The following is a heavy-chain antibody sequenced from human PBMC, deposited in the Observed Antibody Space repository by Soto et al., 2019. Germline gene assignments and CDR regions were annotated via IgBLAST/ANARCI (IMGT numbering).Heavy chain of an antibody. CDR1: GGTFSNYA. V-gene: IGHV1-69*12. CDR3: AREGRDIDVTWFDP. Sequence: QVQLVQSGAEVKKPGSSVKVSCKASGGTFSNYAISWVRQAPGQGLEWMGGIIVLFGTPNYAQKFHGRVTITADESTSTAYMELTSLRSEDTGVYYCAREGRDIDVTWFDPWGQGTLVTVSS. D-gene: IGHD2-15*01. CDR2: IIVLFGTP. J-gene: IGHJ5*02.